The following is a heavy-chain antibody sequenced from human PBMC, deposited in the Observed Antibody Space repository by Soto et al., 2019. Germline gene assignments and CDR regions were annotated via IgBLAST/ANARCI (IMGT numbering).Heavy chain of an antibody. CDR3: ARYLHHYGSGSIDD. CDR2: ISAYNGNT. Sequence: ASVKVSCKASGYTFTSYGISWVRQAPGQGLEWMGWISAYNGNTNYAQKLQGRVTMTTDTSTSTAYMELRSLRSDDTAVYYCARYLHHYGSGSIDDWGQGTLITVSS. J-gene: IGHJ4*02. D-gene: IGHD3-10*01. V-gene: IGHV1-18*01. CDR1: GYTFTSYG.